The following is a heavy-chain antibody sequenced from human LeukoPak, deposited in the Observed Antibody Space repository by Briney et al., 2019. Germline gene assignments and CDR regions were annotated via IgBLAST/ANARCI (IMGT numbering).Heavy chain of an antibody. CDR1: GGSFSGYY. Sequence: SETLSLTCAVYGGSFSGYYWNWIRQPPGKGLEWIGEINHSGSTNYNPSLKSRATISVDTSKNQFSLKLSSVTAADTAVYYCARGYPKPAFDIWGQGTMVTVSS. CDR3: ARGYPKPAFDI. V-gene: IGHV4-34*01. CDR2: INHSGST. J-gene: IGHJ3*02.